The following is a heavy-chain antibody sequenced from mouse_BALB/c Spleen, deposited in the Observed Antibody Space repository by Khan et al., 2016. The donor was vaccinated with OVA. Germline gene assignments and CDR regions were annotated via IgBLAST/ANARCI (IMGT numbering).Heavy chain of an antibody. V-gene: IGHV5-6*01. CDR1: GFTFSNYG. D-gene: IGHD1-1*01. CDR2: ISTSGSYT. J-gene: IGHJ4*01. Sequence: EVELVESGGDLVKPGGSLKLSCAASGFTFSNYGMSWVRQTPDKRLEWVAIISTSGSYTYYPDSVKGRFPISRDNAKHTLYLQMSSLKSEDTAIYYCARCLYGSSYDYYAMDYWGQGTSVTVSS. CDR3: ARCLYGSSYDYYAMDY.